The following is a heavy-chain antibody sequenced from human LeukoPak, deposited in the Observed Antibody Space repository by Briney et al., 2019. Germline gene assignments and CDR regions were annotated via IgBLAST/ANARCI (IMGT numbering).Heavy chain of an antibody. Sequence: PGGSLRLSCAASGFTVSSNYMSWVRQAPGKGLEWVSVIYSGGSTYYADSVKGRFTISRDNSKNTLYLQMNSLRAEDTAVYYCAGETVAGLQYYFDYWGQGTLVTVSS. J-gene: IGHJ4*02. D-gene: IGHD6-19*01. CDR1: GFTVSSNY. V-gene: IGHV3-53*01. CDR2: IYSGGST. CDR3: AGETVAGLQYYFDY.